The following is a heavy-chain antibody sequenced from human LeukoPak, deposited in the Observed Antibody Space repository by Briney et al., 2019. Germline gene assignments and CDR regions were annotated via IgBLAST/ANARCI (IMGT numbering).Heavy chain of an antibody. J-gene: IGHJ4*02. CDR1: GFTFRSYA. CDR3: AKGSAAADIYFDY. CDR2: MSASDAGT. D-gene: IGHD6-25*01. Sequence: GGSLRLSCAAAGFTFRSYAMNWVRQGPGKGLEWVSTMSASDAGTYYADSVKGRFTISRDNSKNTLYLQMNSLRAEDTAVYYCAKGSAAADIYFDYWGQGTLVTVSS. V-gene: IGHV3-23*01.